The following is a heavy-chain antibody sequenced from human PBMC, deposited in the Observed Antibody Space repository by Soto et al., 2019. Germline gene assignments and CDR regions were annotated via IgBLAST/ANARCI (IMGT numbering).Heavy chain of an antibody. CDR2: IYYSGST. V-gene: IGHV4-59*01. CDR3: ARDVFGGLAANWFDP. CDR1: GGSISSYY. J-gene: IGHJ5*02. Sequence: NPSETLSLTCTVSGGSISSYYWSWIRQPPGKGLEWIGYIYYSGSTNYNPSLKSRVTIPVDTSKNQFSLKPSSVTAADTAVYYCARDVFGGLAANWFDPWGQGTLVTVSS. D-gene: IGHD3-3*01.